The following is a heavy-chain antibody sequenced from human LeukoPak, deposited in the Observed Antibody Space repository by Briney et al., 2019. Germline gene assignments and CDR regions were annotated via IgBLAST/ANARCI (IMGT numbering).Heavy chain of an antibody. CDR3: AKHQLLWFGELRGYFDY. CDR1: GFTFSSYA. CDR2: ISGCGGST. Sequence: GGSLRLSCTASGFTFSSYAMSWVRQAPGQGLEWVSAISGCGGSTYYADSVKGRFTISRVNLEKTMYLQMNSLRAEDTAVYYCAKHQLLWFGELRGYFDYWGQGTLVTVSS. V-gene: IGHV3-23*01. J-gene: IGHJ4*02. D-gene: IGHD3-10*01.